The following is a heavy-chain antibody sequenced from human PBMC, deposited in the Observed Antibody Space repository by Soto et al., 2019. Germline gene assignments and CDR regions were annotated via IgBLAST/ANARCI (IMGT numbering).Heavy chain of an antibody. CDR2: IYHSGST. D-gene: IGHD5-18*01. CDR3: ARGDFDRGYSYGYLDY. V-gene: IGHV4-30-2*01. CDR1: GGSISSGGYS. J-gene: IGHJ4*02. Sequence: PSETLSLTCAVSGGSISSGGYSWSWIRQPPGKVLEWIGYIYHSGSTYYNPSLKSRVTISVDRSKNQFSLKLSSVTAADTAVYYCARGDFDRGYSYGYLDYWGQGTLVTVSS.